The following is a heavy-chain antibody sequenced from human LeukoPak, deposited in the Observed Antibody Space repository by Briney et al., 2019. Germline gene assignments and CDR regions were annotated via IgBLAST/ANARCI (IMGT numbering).Heavy chain of an antibody. V-gene: IGHV1-2*02. Sequence: ASVKVSCKASGYTFTGYYMHWARQAPGQGLEWMGWINPNSGGTNYAQKFQGRVTMTRDTSISTAYMELSRLRSDDTAVYYCAREEGYCSVTSCSAPFDYWGQGTLVTVSS. CDR1: GYTFTGYY. J-gene: IGHJ4*02. CDR2: INPNSGGT. CDR3: AREEGYCSVTSCSAPFDY. D-gene: IGHD2-2*01.